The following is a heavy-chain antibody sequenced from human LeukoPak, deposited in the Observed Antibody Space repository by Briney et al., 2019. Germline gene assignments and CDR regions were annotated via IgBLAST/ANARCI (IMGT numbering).Heavy chain of an antibody. CDR2: ISSSGSTI. J-gene: IGHJ3*02. D-gene: IGHD6-19*01. CDR3: ARVIGYSSGWADAFDI. Sequence: GGSLRLSCAASGFTFSSYEMNWVRQAPGKGLEWVSYISSSGSTIYYADSVKGRFTISRDNAKNSLYLQMNSLRAEDTALYYCARVIGYSSGWADAFDIWGQGTMVTVSS. CDR1: GFTFSSYE. V-gene: IGHV3-48*03.